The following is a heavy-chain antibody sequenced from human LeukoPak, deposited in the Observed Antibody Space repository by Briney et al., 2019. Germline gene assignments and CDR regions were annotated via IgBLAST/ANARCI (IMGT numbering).Heavy chain of an antibody. CDR1: GYTFTGYY. CDR2: VDPEDGET. J-gene: IGHJ4*02. D-gene: IGHD1-1*01. V-gene: IGHV1-69-2*01. CDR3: ATRSGTR. Sequence: PGASVKVSCKASGYTFTGYYMHWVRQAPGQGLEWMGRVDPEDGETIYAEKFQGRVTITADTSTDTAYMELSSLRSEDTAVYYCATRSGTRWGQGTLVTVSS.